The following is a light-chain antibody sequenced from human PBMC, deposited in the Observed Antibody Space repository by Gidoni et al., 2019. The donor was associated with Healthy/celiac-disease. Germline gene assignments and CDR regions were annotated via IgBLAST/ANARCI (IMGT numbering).Light chain of an antibody. J-gene: IGKJ5*01. CDR3: QQYYSTLIT. CDR2: WAS. CDR1: QSVLYSSNNKNY. V-gene: IGKV4-1*01. Sequence: DTVMTQSQDSLAVSLGERATINCKSSQSVLYSSNNKNYLAWYQQKPGQPPKLLIYWASTRESGVPDRFSGSGSGTDFTLTISSLQAEDVAVYYCQQYYSTLITFGQGTRLEIK.